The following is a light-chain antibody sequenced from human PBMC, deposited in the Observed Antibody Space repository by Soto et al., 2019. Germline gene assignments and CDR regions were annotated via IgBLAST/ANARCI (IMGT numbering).Light chain of an antibody. Sequence: EIVLTQSPGTLSLSPGERATLSCRASQRLSSSYLVWYQQKPGQAPRLLIYGATNRATGIPDRFSGGGSATDFTPISRIVKADDSAVYFCQQYNISRTFGQGTRLEI. CDR2: GAT. CDR3: QQYNISRT. CDR1: QRLSSSY. J-gene: IGKJ5*01. V-gene: IGKV3-20*01.